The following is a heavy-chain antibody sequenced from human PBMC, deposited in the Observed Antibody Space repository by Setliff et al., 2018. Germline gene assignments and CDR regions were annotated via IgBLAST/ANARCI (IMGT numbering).Heavy chain of an antibody. CDR2: INHSGST. CDR3: ARTYNFWSGYFDY. D-gene: IGHD3-3*01. CDR1: GGSFSGYY. J-gene: IGHJ4*02. Sequence: PSETLSLTCAVYGGSFSGYYWSWIRQPPGKGLEWIGEINHSGSTNNNPSLKSRVTISVDTSKNQLSLKLSSVTAADTAVYYCARTYNFWSGYFDYWGQGTLVTVS. V-gene: IGHV4-34*01.